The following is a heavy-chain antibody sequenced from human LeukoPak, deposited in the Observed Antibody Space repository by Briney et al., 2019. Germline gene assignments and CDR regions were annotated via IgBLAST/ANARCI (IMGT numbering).Heavy chain of an antibody. V-gene: IGHV4-59*08. D-gene: IGHD6-13*01. CDR3: ARQLEQQLVFDY. J-gene: IGHJ4*02. Sequence: SETMSLTCTVSGGSISSYYWSWIRQPPGKGLEWIGYIYYSGSTNYNPSLKSRVTISVDTSKNQFSLKLSSVTAADTAVYYCARQLEQQLVFDYWGQGTLVTVSS. CDR1: GGSISSYY. CDR2: IYYSGST.